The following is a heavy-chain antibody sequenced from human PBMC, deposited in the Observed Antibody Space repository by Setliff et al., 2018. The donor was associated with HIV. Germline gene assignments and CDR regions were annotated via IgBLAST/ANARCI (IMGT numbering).Heavy chain of an antibody. Sequence: KPGGSLRLSCAASGFTFNNAWMTWVRQAPGKGLEWVGHIKSKTDGGTTDYAAPVKGRFTISRDDSKNTLSLQMNSLKTEDTAIYYCTTDLGSGRFSWNNNWGQGTLVTVSS. CDR2: IKSKTDGGTT. CDR3: TTDLGSGRFSWNNN. V-gene: IGHV3-15*01. D-gene: IGHD1-26*01. J-gene: IGHJ4*02. CDR1: GFTFNNAW.